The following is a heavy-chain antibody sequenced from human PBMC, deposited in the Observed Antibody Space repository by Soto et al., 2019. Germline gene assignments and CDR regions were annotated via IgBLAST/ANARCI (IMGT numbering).Heavy chain of an antibody. CDR3: AKDSTIYDSSGYLDY. CDR1: GFTFSSYG. V-gene: IGHV3-30*18. D-gene: IGHD3-22*01. J-gene: IGHJ4*02. CDR2: ISYDGSNK. Sequence: GGSLRLSCAASGFTFSSYGLHWVRQAPGKGLEWVAVISYDGSNKYYADSVKGRFTISRDNSKNTLYLQMNSLRAEDTAVYYCAKDSTIYDSSGYLDYWGQGTLVTVSS.